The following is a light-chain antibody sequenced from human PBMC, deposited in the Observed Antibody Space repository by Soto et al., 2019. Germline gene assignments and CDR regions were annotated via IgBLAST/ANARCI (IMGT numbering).Light chain of an antibody. CDR2: DAP. CDR3: QQRSNWPPLT. Sequence: EIMLAQSRATVSLSGGERGTRWCRASQSVSSDLAWYQQKPGQAPRLLIYDAPNRATGIPARFSGSGSGTDFTLNISSLEPEDFAVYYCQQRSNWPPLTFRGGTKADIK. V-gene: IGKV3-11*01. J-gene: IGKJ4*01. CDR1: QSVSSD.